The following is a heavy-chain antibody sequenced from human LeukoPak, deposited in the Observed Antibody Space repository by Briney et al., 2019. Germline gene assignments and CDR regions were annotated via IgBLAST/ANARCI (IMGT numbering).Heavy chain of an antibody. Sequence: LSGGSLRLSCAASGFTFSSYAMSWVRQAPGKGLEWVSVIYSGGSTYYADSVKGRFTISRDNSKNTLYLQMNSLRAEDTAVYYCAKGKRVVVPAALDAFDIWGQGTMVTVSS. D-gene: IGHD2-2*01. CDR1: GFTFSSYA. J-gene: IGHJ3*02. V-gene: IGHV3-23*03. CDR3: AKGKRVVVPAALDAFDI. CDR2: IYSGGST.